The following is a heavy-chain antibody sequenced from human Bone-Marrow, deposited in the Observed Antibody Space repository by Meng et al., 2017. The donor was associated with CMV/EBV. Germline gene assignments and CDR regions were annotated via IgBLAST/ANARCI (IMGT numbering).Heavy chain of an antibody. CDR1: GFTFSSYG. V-gene: IGHV3-30*02. CDR2: IRYDGSNK. Sequence: GESLKISCAASGFTFSSYGMHWVRQAPGKGLEWVAFIRYDGSNKYYADSVKGRFTISRDNAKNSLYLQMDSLRGEDTAVYYCAREVRSRGGFDPWGQGTLVTVSS. D-gene: IGHD3-10*01. CDR3: AREVRSRGGFDP. J-gene: IGHJ5*02.